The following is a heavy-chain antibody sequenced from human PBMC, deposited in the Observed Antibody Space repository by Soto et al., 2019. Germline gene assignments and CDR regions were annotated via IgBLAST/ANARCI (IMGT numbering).Heavy chain of an antibody. CDR3: ARGLPLAADY. V-gene: IGHV1-3*01. CDR1: GYSFTSYA. J-gene: IGHJ4*02. Sequence: ASVKVSCKASGYSFTSYAIHWMRQAPGQRLEWMGWINAGNGNTKYSQKFQGRVTITRDTSASTAYMELSSLRSEDTAVYYCARGLPLAADYWGQGTLVTVSS. CDR2: INAGNGNT.